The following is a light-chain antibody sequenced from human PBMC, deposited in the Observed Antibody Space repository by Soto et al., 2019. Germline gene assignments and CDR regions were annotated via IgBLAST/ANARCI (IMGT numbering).Light chain of an antibody. CDR3: HQYDNWPLT. J-gene: IGKJ3*01. Sequence: EIVMTQSPATLSVSPGERATLSCRASQSVRDNLAWYQQKPGQAPGLLIYGASIRATGIPARFSGSGSDTEFTLTISSLQSEDFATYYCHQYDNWPLTFGPRTKVDIK. V-gene: IGKV3-15*01. CDR2: GAS. CDR1: QSVRDN.